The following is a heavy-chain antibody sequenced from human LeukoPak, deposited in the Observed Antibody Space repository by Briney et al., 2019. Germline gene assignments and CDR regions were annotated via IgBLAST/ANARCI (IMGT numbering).Heavy chain of an antibody. CDR2: ISYDGSNE. D-gene: IGHD2-15*01. CDR1: GFTFSSYG. V-gene: IGHV3-30*03. CDR3: AGIYCGGGTCYLNSPLATNFDY. Sequence: PGGSLGLSCAASGFTFSSYGMHWVRQAPGKGLEWVAVISYDGSNEYYADSVKGRFTISRDNSKNTLYLQMNSLRAEDTAVYYCAGIYCGGGTCYLNSPLATNFDYWGQGTLVTVSS. J-gene: IGHJ4*02.